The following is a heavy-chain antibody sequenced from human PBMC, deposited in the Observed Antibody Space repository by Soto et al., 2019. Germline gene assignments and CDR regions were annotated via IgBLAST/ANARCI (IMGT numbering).Heavy chain of an antibody. CDR2: FDPEDGET. CDR1: GYTLTELS. J-gene: IGHJ3*02. V-gene: IGHV1-24*01. D-gene: IGHD4-17*01. Sequence: ASVKVSCKVSGYTLTELSMHWVRQAPGKGLEWMGGFDPEDGETIYAQKFQGRVTMTEDTSTDTAYMELSSLRSEDTAVYYCATDSRPLVGYGDYARAFDIWGQGTMVTVSS. CDR3: ATDSRPLVGYGDYARAFDI.